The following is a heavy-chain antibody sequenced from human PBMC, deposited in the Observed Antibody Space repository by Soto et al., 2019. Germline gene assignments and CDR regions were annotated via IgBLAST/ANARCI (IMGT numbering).Heavy chain of an antibody. Sequence: QVQLVQSGAEVQKPGSSVKVSCKASGGTFSSYAISWVRQAPGQGLEWMGGIIPIFGTANYAQKFQGRVTITADESTSTAYMELSSLRSEDTAVYYCARASSTSCYFRHLACPRILGYYYYGMYVWGQGTTVTVSS. CDR1: GGTFSSYA. D-gene: IGHD2-2*01. J-gene: IGHJ6*02. CDR2: IIPIFGTA. CDR3: ARASSTSCYFRHLACPRILGYYYYGMYV. V-gene: IGHV1-69*01.